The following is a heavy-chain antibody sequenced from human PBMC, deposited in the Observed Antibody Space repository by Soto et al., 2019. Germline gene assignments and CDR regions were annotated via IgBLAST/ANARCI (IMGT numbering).Heavy chain of an antibody. CDR3: ARAGTGYYYYYGMDV. J-gene: IGHJ6*02. D-gene: IGHD6-13*01. Sequence: SETLSLTCAVYGGSFSGYYWSWIRQPPGKGLEWIGEINHSGSTNYNPSLKSRVTISVDTSKNQFSLKLSSVTAADTAVYYCARAGTGYYYYYGMDVWGQGTTVTVSS. V-gene: IGHV4-34*01. CDR2: INHSGST. CDR1: GGSFSGYY.